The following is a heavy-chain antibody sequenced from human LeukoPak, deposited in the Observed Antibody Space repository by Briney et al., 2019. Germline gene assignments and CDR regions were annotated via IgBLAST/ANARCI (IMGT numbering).Heavy chain of an antibody. D-gene: IGHD2-15*01. V-gene: IGHV4-61*02. CDR3: ARVDLRHCSGGSGPFDY. J-gene: IGHJ4*02. CDR2: IYTSGST. CDR1: GGSISSGSYY. Sequence: KPSQTLSLTCTVSGGSISSGSYYWIWLPPPAGKGLDWIGRIYTSGSTNYNPSLKSRVTISVDTSKNQFSLKLSSVTAADTAVYYCARVDLRHCSGGSGPFDYWGQGTLVTVSS.